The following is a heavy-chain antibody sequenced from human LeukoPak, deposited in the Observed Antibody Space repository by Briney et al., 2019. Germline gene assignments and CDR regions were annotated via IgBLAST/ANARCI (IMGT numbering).Heavy chain of an antibody. D-gene: IGHD6-6*01. J-gene: IGHJ3*02. CDR2: IYYTGNT. CDR1: GGSISTYY. CDR3: ARSASSSSRSASDI. V-gene: IGHV4-59*01. Sequence: SETLSLTCTVSGGSISTYYWSWIRQPPGKGLEWIGYIYYTGNTNYNPSLKSRITISVDTSKNQFSLKLSSVTAADTAFYYCARSASSSSRSASDIWGQGTMVTVSS.